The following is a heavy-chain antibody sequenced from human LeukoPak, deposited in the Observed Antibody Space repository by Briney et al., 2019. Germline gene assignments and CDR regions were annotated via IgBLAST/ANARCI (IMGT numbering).Heavy chain of an antibody. J-gene: IGHJ4*02. CDR1: GFTFSSYG. CDR3: ARGVYGDYPLEGSYYFDF. V-gene: IGHV3-21*01. D-gene: IGHD4-17*01. Sequence: GGSLRLSCAASGFTFSSYGMHWVRQSPGKGLEWVSSITGNGNYIYYADSVKGRFTISRDNAKNSLFLQMDSLRAEDTAVYFCARGVYGDYPLEGSYYFDFWGQGTLVTVSS. CDR2: ITGNGNYI.